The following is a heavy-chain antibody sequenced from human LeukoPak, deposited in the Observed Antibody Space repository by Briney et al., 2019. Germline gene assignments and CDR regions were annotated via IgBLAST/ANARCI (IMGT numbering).Heavy chain of an antibody. Sequence: PGGSLRLSCVASGFTFSIYWMSWVRQAPGRGPEWLAIIKEDGSVIWDVESVGGRFTISRDNAKNSVYLEMNSLRAEDTAVYYCARGSGRQQLEQNYWGQGNLVTVSS. J-gene: IGHJ4*02. V-gene: IGHV3-7*01. CDR3: ARGSGRQQLEQNY. D-gene: IGHD6-13*01. CDR1: GFTFSIYW. CDR2: IKEDGSVI.